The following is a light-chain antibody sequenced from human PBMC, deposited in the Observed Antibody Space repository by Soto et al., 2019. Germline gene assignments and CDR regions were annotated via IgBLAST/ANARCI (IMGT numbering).Light chain of an antibody. CDR3: QQYGSSST. Sequence: EILLTQSPATLSLSRWERATLSWRASQNVANYLDWYQQKPGQAPRLLIYGASSRATGIPDRFSGSGSGTDFTLTISRLEPEDFAVYYCQQYGSSSTFGGGTKVDIK. CDR1: QNVANY. J-gene: IGKJ4*01. CDR2: GAS. V-gene: IGKV3-20*01.